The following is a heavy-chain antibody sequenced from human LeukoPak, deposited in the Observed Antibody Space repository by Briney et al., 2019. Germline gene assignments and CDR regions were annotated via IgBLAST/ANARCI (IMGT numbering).Heavy chain of an antibody. V-gene: IGHV1-69*13. CDR2: IIPIFGTA. J-gene: IGHJ4*02. Sequence: SVKVSCKASGYTFTSYGISWVRQAPGQGLEWMGGIIPIFGTANYAQKFQGRVTITADESTSTAYMQLSSLTSDDTAVYYCARSRRVRYCSSTSCYAGYFDYWGQGTLVTVSS. CDR1: GYTFTSYG. CDR3: ARSRRVRYCSSTSCYAGYFDY. D-gene: IGHD2-2*01.